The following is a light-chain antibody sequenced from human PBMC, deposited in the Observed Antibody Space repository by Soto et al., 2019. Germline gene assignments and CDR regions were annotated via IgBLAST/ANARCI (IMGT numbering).Light chain of an antibody. V-gene: IGKV3-20*01. CDR1: QSVPNNY. J-gene: IGKJ1*01. CDR3: QQYGGAPWT. CDR2: EAY. Sequence: EIVLTQSPDSLSLSPGERATLSCRASQSVPNNYIAWYLQKPGQAPRVLIYEAYNRVTGIPDRFSGSGSGTDFTLTIRRLEPEDFAVFYCQQYGGAPWTFGQGTRVEMK.